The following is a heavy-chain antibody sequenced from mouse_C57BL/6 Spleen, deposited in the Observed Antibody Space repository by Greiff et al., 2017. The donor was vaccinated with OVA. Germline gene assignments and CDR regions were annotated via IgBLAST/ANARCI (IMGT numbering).Heavy chain of an antibody. J-gene: IGHJ4*01. CDR3: AREEVYDGYSYAMYY. V-gene: IGHV1-59*01. CDR1: GYTFTSYW. Sequence: QVQLQQPGAELVRPGTSVKLSCKASGYTFTSYWMHWVKQRPGQGLEWIGVIDPSDSYTNYNQKFKGKATLTVDTSSSTAYMQLSSLTSEDSAVYYCAREEVYDGYSYAMYYCGQGTSDTASS. CDR2: IDPSDSYT. D-gene: IGHD2-3*01.